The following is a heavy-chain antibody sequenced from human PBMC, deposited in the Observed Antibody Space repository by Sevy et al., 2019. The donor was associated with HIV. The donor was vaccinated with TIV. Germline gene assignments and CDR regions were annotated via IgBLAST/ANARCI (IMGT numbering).Heavy chain of an antibody. J-gene: IGHJ6*02. CDR3: ARASPNYYYGMDV. Sequence: SETLSLACTVSGASISGYYWSWIRQPPVKGLEWIGYIFYSRSTHYSPSLKSRVTISVDTSKNQFSLRLSSMTAADTAVYYCARASPNYYYGMDVWGQGTTVTVSS. V-gene: IGHV4-59*01. CDR2: IFYSRST. CDR1: GASISGYY.